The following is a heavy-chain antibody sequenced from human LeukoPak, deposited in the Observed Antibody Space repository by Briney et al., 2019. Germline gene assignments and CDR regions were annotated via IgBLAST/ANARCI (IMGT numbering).Heavy chain of an antibody. CDR2: IYYSVST. J-gene: IGHJ5*02. Sequence: SETLSLTCTVSGGSLSSYSWSWVRQPPGKGLEWIGYIYYSVSTNYNPSIRSRVTISVDTSKNQSSLRLSSVPAADTAVFYCAGVPLGQVRGVPAGWFDPWGQGTLVTVSS. D-gene: IGHD3-10*01. CDR1: GGSLSSYS. CDR3: AGVPLGQVRGVPAGWFDP. V-gene: IGHV4-59*01.